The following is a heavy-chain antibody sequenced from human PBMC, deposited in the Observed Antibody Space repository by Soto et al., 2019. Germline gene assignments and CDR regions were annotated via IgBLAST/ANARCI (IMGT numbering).Heavy chain of an antibody. Sequence: QVQLVQSGAEVKKPGSSVKVSCKASGGTFSSYAISWVRQSPGQVLEWMGGIIPIFGTANYAQKFQGRVTITADESTSTAYMELSSLRSEDTAVYYCARDGIAARREGDYFDYWGQGTLVTVSS. CDR3: ARDGIAARREGDYFDY. CDR2: IIPIFGTA. D-gene: IGHD6-6*01. V-gene: IGHV1-69*12. J-gene: IGHJ4*02. CDR1: GGTFSSYA.